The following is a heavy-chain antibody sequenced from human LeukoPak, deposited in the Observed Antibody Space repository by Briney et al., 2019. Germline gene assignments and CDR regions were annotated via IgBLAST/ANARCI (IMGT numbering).Heavy chain of an antibody. CDR1: GGSISSYS. CDR3: ARVRYSSCWYLLAFDY. V-gene: IGHV4-59*01. J-gene: IGHJ4*02. CDR2: IYYSGST. D-gene: IGHD6-19*01. Sequence: SETLSLTCTVSGGSISSYSWSWIRQPPGKGLEWIAYIYYSGSTIYNPSLKSRVTTPVDTSKNQFSLKLSSVTAADTAVYYCARVRYSSCWYLLAFDYWGQGTLVTVSS.